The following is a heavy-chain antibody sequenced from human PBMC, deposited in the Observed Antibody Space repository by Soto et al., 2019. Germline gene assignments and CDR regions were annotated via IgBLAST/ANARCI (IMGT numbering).Heavy chain of an antibody. Sequence: GGSLRLSCAASGFTFSSYSMNWVRQAPGKGLEWVSSISSSSSYIYYADSVKGRFTISRDNAKNSLYLQMNSLRAEDTAVYYCASPNVAAAGDYYYYMDVWGKGTTVTVSS. CDR2: ISSSSSYI. CDR3: ASPNVAAAGDYYYYMDV. J-gene: IGHJ6*03. D-gene: IGHD6-19*01. CDR1: GFTFSSYS. V-gene: IGHV3-21*01.